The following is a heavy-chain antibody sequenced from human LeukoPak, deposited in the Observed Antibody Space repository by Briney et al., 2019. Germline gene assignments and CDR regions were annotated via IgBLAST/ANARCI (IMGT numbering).Heavy chain of an antibody. D-gene: IGHD5-18*01. V-gene: IGHV4-59*01. CDR3: ARAGYSYEPFRY. CDR2: IYYSGST. CDR1: GGSISSYY. J-gene: IGHJ4*02. Sequence: PSETLSLTCTVSGGSISSYYWSWIRQPPGKGLEWIGYIYYSGSTNYNPSLKSRVTISVDTSKNQFSLKLSSVTAADTAVYYCARAGYSYEPFRYWGQGTLVTVSS.